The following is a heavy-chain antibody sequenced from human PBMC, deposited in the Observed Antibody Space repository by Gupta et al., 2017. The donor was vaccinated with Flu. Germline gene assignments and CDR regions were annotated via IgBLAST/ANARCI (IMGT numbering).Heavy chain of an antibody. CDR1: GFTFSSYS. Sequence: EVQLVESGGGLVKPGGSLRLSCAASGFTFSSYSMNWVRQAPGKGLEWVSSISSSSSYIYYADSVKGRFTISRDNAKNSLYLQMNSLRAEDTAVYYCANIAAAGGIDYYYGMDVWGQGTTVTVSS. V-gene: IGHV3-21*01. CDR3: ANIAAAGGIDYYYGMDV. CDR2: ISSSSSYI. J-gene: IGHJ6*02. D-gene: IGHD6-13*01.